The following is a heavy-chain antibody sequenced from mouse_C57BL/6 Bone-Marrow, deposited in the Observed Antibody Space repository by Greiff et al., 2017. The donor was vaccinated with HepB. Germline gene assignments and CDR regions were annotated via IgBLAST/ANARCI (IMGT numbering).Heavy chain of an antibody. V-gene: IGHV1-55*01. CDR3: ARDSSGPAWFAY. CDR1: GYTFTSYR. J-gene: IGHJ3*01. D-gene: IGHD3-2*02. CDR2: IYPGSGST. Sequence: QVQLQQPGAELVKPGASVKMSCKASGYTFTSYRITWVKQRPGQGLEWIGDIYPGSGSTNYNEKFKSKATLTVDTSSSTAYMQLSSLTSEDSAVYYCARDSSGPAWFAYWGQGTLVTVSA.